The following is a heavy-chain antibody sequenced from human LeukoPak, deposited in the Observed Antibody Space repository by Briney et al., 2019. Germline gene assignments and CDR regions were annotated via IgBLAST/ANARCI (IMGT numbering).Heavy chain of an antibody. CDR1: GFTFSNSD. J-gene: IGHJ2*01. CDR2: IGTSGDT. V-gene: IGHV3-13*01. D-gene: IGHD5-24*01. CDR3: AREVHDYNERNWFFDL. Sequence: PGGSLRLSCAASGFTFSNSDMHWVRQTTGRGLEWVSAIGTSGDTYYPGSVKGRFTISRENAKNSLYLQMNSLRAGDTAIYYCAREVHDYNERNWFFDLWGRGTLVTVSS.